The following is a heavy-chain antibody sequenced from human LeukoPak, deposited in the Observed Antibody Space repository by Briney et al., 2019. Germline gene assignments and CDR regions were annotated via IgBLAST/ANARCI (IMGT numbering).Heavy chain of an antibody. V-gene: IGHV3-23*01. J-gene: IGHJ4*02. D-gene: IGHD1-26*01. CDR2: ISATGGSA. CDR3: AKDTAPLGATKEFDY. Sequence: GGSLRLSCAASGFTFSNYGMSWVRQAPGKGLEWVAAISATGGSAYYADSMKGRFIISRDNSKNTVYLQMNSLRAEDTAVYYCAKDTAPLGATKEFDYWGQGTLVTVSS. CDR1: GFTFSNYG.